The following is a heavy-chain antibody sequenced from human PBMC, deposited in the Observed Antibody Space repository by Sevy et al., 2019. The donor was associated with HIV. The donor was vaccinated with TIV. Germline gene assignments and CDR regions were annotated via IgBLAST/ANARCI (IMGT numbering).Heavy chain of an antibody. CDR2: ISYDGSNK. CDR3: ARDVGYCSGGGCRYYYYGMDV. CDR1: GFTFSSYA. D-gene: IGHD2-15*01. J-gene: IGHJ6*02. Sequence: GGSLRLSCAASGFTFSSYAMHWVRQAPGKGLEWVAVISYDGSNKYYADSVKGRFTISRDNSKNTLYLQMNSLGAEDTAVYYCARDVGYCSGGGCRYYYYGMDVWGQGTTVTVSS. V-gene: IGHV3-30-3*01.